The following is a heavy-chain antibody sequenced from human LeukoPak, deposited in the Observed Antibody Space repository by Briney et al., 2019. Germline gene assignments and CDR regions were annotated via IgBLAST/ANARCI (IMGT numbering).Heavy chain of an antibody. J-gene: IGHJ4*02. Sequence: GGSLRLSCAASGFTFSSYAMSWVRQAPGKGLEWVSAISGSGGSTYYADSVKGRFTISRDNSKNTLYLQMNSLRAEDTAVYYCAKDRSGLTYDSSGYDYWGQGTLVTVSS. CDR2: ISGSGGST. CDR3: AKDRSGLTYDSSGYDY. D-gene: IGHD3-22*01. V-gene: IGHV3-23*01. CDR1: GFTFSSYA.